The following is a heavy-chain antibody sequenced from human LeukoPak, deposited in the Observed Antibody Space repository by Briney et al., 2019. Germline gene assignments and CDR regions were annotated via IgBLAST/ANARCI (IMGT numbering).Heavy chain of an antibody. D-gene: IGHD4-17*01. CDR3: VRAVTLDY. CDR1: GFTFSTYY. J-gene: IGHJ4*02. Sequence: GGSLRLSCAASGFTFSTYYMYWIRQAPGKGLEWVSYISHTGSNIYYADSAKGRFTISRDNAKKSLYLQMNSLRVEDTAVYYCVRAVTLDYWGQGTLVTVSS. V-gene: IGHV3-11*01. CDR2: ISHTGSNI.